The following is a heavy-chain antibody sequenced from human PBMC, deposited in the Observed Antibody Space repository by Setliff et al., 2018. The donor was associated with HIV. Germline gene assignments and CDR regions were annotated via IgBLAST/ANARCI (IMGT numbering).Heavy chain of an antibody. J-gene: IGHJ4*02. V-gene: IGHV1-2*02. D-gene: IGHD3-22*01. CDR1: GYTFSDYE. CDR2: TNTEHGGA. Sequence: ASVKVSCKASGYTFSDYEIHWLRQAPGQGPEWLGWTNTEHGGAYYAQNFQGRVSVTRDTSISTVYMELRSLKSDDTAIYYCATTEGGYTINSDSSGSRYFDHWGQGTLVTVSS. CDR3: ATTEGGYTINSDSSGSRYFDH.